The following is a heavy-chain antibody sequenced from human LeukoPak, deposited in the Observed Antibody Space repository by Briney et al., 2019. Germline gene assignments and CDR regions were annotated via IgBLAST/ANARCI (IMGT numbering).Heavy chain of an antibody. CDR2: IHHSGST. CDR1: GGSIRSYY. Sequence: SETLSLTCSVSGGSIRSYYWSWIRQPPGKGLEWIGYIHHSGSTNYNPSLKSRVAMSVDTSKNQFSLKVTSVIAADTAVYYCARERTVDPYMDVWGKGTTVTVSS. V-gene: IGHV4-59*01. J-gene: IGHJ6*03. D-gene: IGHD4-23*01. CDR3: ARERTVDPYMDV.